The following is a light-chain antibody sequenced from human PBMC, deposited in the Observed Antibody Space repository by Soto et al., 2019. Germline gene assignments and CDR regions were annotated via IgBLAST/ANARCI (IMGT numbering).Light chain of an antibody. V-gene: IGKV1-5*03. CDR3: QQYNSYSRT. J-gene: IGKJ1*01. CDR1: QSISSW. CDR2: KAS. Sequence: DIQMTQSPSTLSASVGDRFTITFRASQSISSWLAWYQQKPGKAPKLLIYKASSLESGVPSRFSGSGSGTEFTLTISSLQPDDFATYYCQQYNSYSRTFGQGTKVDI.